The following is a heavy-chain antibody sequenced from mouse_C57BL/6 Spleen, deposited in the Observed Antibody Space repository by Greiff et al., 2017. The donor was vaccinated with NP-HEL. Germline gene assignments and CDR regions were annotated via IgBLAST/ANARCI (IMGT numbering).Heavy chain of an antibody. CDR1: GYTFTSYW. D-gene: IGHD1-1*01. CDR2: IAPSDSYT. J-gene: IGHJ2*01. CDR3: AKTVPGDYFDY. V-gene: IGHV1-50*01. Sequence: QVQLQQPGAELVKPGASVKLSCKASGYTFTSYWMQWVKQRPGQGLEWIGEIAPSDSYTNYNQKFKGKATLTVDTSSSTAYMQLSSLTSEDSAVYYCAKTVPGDYFDYWGQGTTLTVSS.